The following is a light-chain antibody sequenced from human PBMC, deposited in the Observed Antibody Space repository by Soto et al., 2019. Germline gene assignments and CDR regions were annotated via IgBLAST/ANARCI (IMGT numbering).Light chain of an antibody. V-gene: IGLV2-14*01. J-gene: IGLJ1*01. CDR2: EVT. CDR1: SSDVGGSKY. Sequence: QSALTQPPSVSGSPGQTITISCTGTSSDVGGSKYVSWYQQHPGKAPKVMIYEVTNRPPGVSNRFSGSQSGNTASLPISGLQAEDAADYYCTSFSSSISYVFGTGTKLTVL. CDR3: TSFSSSISYV.